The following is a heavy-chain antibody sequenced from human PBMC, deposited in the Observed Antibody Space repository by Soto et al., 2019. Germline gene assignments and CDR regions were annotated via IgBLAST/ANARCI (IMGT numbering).Heavy chain of an antibody. CDR1: GYTYTSYG. J-gene: IGHJ4*02. CDR3: ATGLQHLVNLYYFDL. Sequence: PVEVTCKASGYTYTSYGSSWVRQAPGQGLEWMGWISAYNGNTNYAQKLQGRVTMTTDTSTSTAYMELRSLRSDDTAVYYCATGLQHLVNLYYFDLRGQGTLVTVSS. CDR2: ISAYNGNT. V-gene: IGHV1-18*01. D-gene: IGHD2-15*01.